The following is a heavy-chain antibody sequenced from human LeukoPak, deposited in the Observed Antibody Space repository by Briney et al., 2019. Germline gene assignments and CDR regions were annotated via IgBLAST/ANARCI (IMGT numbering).Heavy chain of an antibody. J-gene: IGHJ4*02. V-gene: IGHV1-46*01. CDR1: GYTFINYF. D-gene: IGHD5-24*01. CDR3: AREGDGYKDFDY. Sequence: ASVKVSCKASGYTFINYFIHWVRQAPGQGLEWMGVLNPRSGSTTYAQKFQGRVTMTRDTSTSTVYVEVSSLRSEDTAVYYCAREGDGYKDFDYWGQGTLDTVSS. CDR2: LNPRSGST.